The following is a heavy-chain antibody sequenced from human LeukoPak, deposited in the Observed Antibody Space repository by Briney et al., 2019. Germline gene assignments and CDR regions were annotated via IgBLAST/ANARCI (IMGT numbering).Heavy chain of an antibody. Sequence: GGSLRLSCAISGFTFSASELTWARQAPGKGLEWVSYVSRIGSTRYYADSVKGRFTLSRDNAKNSLYLQMNSLRAEDTAVYYCARVATMVRVPLDALDIGGQGTLVSVSS. CDR2: VSRIGSTR. CDR3: ARVATMVRVPLDALDI. J-gene: IGHJ3*02. CDR1: GFTFSASE. D-gene: IGHD3-10*01. V-gene: IGHV3-48*03.